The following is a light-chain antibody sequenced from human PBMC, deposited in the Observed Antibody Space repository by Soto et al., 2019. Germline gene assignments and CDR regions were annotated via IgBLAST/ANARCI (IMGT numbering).Light chain of an antibody. Sequence: EIVMTQSPATLSVSPGERATLSCRASQSVSSNLGWYQQKPGQAPRLLIYGASTRTTGIPARFSGSGSGTEFTLTISSLQSEDFAVDYCQQYNNWPWTFGQGTKVEIK. CDR1: QSVSSN. CDR2: GAS. V-gene: IGKV3-15*01. CDR3: QQYNNWPWT. J-gene: IGKJ1*01.